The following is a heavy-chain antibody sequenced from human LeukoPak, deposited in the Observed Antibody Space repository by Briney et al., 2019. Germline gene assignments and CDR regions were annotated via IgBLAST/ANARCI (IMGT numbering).Heavy chain of an antibody. CDR2: INSDGSST. J-gene: IGHJ3*02. D-gene: IGHD3-22*01. Sequence: GGSLRLSCAASGFTLSSYWMHWVRQTPGKGPVWVSRINSDGSSTSYADSVKGRFTISRDNAKNTLYLQMNSLRAEDTAVYYCAKVPNYYDSRDPAFDIWGQGTMVTVSS. CDR1: GFTLSSYW. CDR3: AKVPNYYDSRDPAFDI. V-gene: IGHV3-74*01.